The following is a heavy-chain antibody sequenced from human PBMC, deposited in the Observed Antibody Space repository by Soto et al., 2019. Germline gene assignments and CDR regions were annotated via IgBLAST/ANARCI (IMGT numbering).Heavy chain of an antibody. CDR2: ISGSGGST. CDR3: AIPVPTDSSGYYDDDAFDI. Sequence: LSRTTFGLKFNSYAISWFRQAEGKGLVWVSAISGSGGSTYYADSVNGRFTIARDNSKNTRYLQMNSLRAEDTAVYYCAIPVPTDSSGYYDDDAFDIWGHGTMVP. V-gene: IGHV3-23*01. J-gene: IGHJ3*02. CDR1: GLKFNSYA. D-gene: IGHD3-22*01.